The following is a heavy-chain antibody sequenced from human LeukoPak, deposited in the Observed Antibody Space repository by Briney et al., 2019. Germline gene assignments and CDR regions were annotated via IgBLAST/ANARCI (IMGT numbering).Heavy chain of an antibody. Sequence: SETLSLTCAVYGGSFSGYYWSWIRQPPGKGLEWIGEINHSGSTNYNPSLKSRVTISVDTSKNQFSLKLSSVTAADTAVYYCATTTYGDPTVNYWGQRTLVTVSS. CDR1: GGSFSGYY. D-gene: IGHD4-17*01. J-gene: IGHJ4*02. CDR2: INHSGST. V-gene: IGHV4-34*01. CDR3: ATTTYGDPTVNY.